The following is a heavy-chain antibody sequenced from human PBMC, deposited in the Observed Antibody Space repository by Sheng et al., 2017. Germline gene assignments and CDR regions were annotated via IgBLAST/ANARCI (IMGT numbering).Heavy chain of an antibody. Sequence: QVQLVESGGGVVQSGRSLRLSCAASGFTFRSYDMHWVRQAPGKGLEWVAVIWFDGSAEKYADSVKGRFTISRDNSKNTLFLQMNSLRAEDTAVYYCARGRSSGSDTQDYWGQGTLVTVSS. CDR1: GFTFRSYD. D-gene: IGHD6-19*01. J-gene: IGHJ4*02. V-gene: IGHV3-33*01. CDR3: ARGRSSGSDTQDY. CDR2: IWFDGSAE.